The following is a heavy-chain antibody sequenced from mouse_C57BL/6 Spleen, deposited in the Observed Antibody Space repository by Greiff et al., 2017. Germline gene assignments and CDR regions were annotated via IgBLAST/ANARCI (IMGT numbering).Heavy chain of an antibody. CDR3: TRSGYDFFDY. V-gene: IGHV1-15*01. CDR2: IDPETGGT. CDR1: GYTFTDYE. Sequence: QVQLQQSGAELVRPGASVTLSCKASGYTFTDYEMHWVKQTPVHGLEWIGAIDPETGGTAYNQKFKGKAILSADKSSSTAYMELRSLTSEDSAVYYGTRSGYDFFDYWGQGTTLTVSS. D-gene: IGHD2-4*01. J-gene: IGHJ2*01.